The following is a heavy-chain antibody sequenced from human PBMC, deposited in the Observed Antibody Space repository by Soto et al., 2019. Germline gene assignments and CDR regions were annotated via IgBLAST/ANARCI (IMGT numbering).Heavy chain of an antibody. Sequence: EVQLLESGGALVQPGGSLRLSFVASGFTFSSYTMTWVRQAPGKGLEWVSVIYSSGDSTYYADSVKGRFTISRDNSKNTLYLQMNSLRADDTAVYYCAKSPTMTTKVVDYWGQGTLVTVSS. CDR1: GFTFSSYT. CDR3: AKSPTMTTKVVDY. V-gene: IGHV3-23*01. CDR2: IYSSGDST. D-gene: IGHD4-17*01. J-gene: IGHJ4*02.